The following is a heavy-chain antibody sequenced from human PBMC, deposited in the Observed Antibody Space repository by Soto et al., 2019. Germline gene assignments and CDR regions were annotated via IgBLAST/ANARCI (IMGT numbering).Heavy chain of an antibody. CDR3: QRYGYRHSARFFDY. CDR2: IYHTEST. J-gene: IGHJ4*02. V-gene: IGHV4-38-2*01. D-gene: IGHD5-12*01. CDR1: GHSISSGFYY. Sequence: SETLSLTCAVSGHSISSGFYYWGWVRQPPGKGLEWIGSIYHTESTYYNPSLKSRVTMSVDTSKNQLSLKLSSMTAEDTAVYLCQRYGYRHSARFFDYWGQGTRVTVSS.